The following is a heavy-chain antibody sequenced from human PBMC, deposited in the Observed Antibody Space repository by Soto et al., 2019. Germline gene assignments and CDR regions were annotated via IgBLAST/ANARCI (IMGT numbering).Heavy chain of an antibody. CDR2: ISYDGSNK. CDR3: AKDRTVDDYVWGSYRVFDY. CDR1: GFTFSSYG. D-gene: IGHD3-16*02. Sequence: VQLVESGGGVVQPGRSLRLSCAASGFTFSSYGMHWVRQAPGKGLEWVAVISYDGSNKYYADSVKGRFTISRDNSKNTLYLQMNSLRAEDTAVYYCAKDRTVDDYVWGSYRVFDYWGQGTLVTVSS. J-gene: IGHJ4*02. V-gene: IGHV3-30*18.